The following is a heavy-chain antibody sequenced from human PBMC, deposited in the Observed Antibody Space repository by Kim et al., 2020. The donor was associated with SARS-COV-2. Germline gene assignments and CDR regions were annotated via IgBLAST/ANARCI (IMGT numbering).Heavy chain of an antibody. CDR1: GGSISSYY. D-gene: IGHD1-26*01. J-gene: IGHJ5*02. CDR2: IYYSGST. Sequence: SETLSLTCTVSGGSISSYYWSWIRQPPGKGLEWIGYIYYSGSTNYNPSLKSRVTISVDTSKNQFSLKLSSVTAADTAVYYCARYSDLGAYNWFDPWGQGTLVTVSS. CDR3: ARYSDLGAYNWFDP. V-gene: IGHV4-59*01.